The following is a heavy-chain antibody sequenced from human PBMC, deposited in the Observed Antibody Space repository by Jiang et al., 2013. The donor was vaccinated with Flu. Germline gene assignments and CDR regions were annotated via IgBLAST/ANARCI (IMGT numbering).Heavy chain of an antibody. V-gene: IGHV1-69*01. CDR1: SYA. CDR2: IIPIFGTA. J-gene: IGHJ3*02. CDR3: ARQQDGPNAFDI. D-gene: IGHD2-15*01. Sequence: SYAISWVRQAPGQGLEWMGGIIPIFGTANYAQKFQGRVTITADESTSTAYMELSSLRSEDTAVYYCARQQDGPNAFDIWGQGTMVTVSS.